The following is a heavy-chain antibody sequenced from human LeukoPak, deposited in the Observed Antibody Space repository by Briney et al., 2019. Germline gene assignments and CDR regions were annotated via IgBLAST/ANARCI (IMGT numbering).Heavy chain of an antibody. V-gene: IGHV4-61*08. D-gene: IGHD3-16*02. J-gene: IGHJ5*02. CDR1: GGSISSGGHY. CDR2: IYYSGST. Sequence: SETLSLTCTVSGGSISSGGHYWSWIRQPPGKGLEWIGYIYYSGSTNYNPSLKSRVTISVDTSKNQFSLKLSSVTAADTAVYYCARVVIKSWFDPWGQGTLVTVSS. CDR3: ARVVIKSWFDP.